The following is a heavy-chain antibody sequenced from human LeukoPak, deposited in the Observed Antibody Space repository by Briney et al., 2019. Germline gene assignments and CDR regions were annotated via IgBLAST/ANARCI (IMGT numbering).Heavy chain of an antibody. CDR3: ASTTISPVGGMDV. V-gene: IGHV3-23*01. D-gene: IGHD2/OR15-2a*01. J-gene: IGHJ6*02. Sequence: GGSLRLSCAASGFTFSSYAMSWVRQAPGKGLEWVSAISGSGGSTYYADSVKGRFTISRDNSKNTLYLQVNSLRAEDTAVYYCASTTISPVGGMDVWGQGTTVTVSS. CDR1: GFTFSSYA. CDR2: ISGSGGST.